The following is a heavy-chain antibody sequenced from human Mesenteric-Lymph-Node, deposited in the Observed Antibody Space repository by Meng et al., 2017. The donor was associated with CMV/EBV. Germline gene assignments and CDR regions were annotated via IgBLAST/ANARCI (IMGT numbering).Heavy chain of an antibody. V-gene: IGHV3-73*01. CDR3: TRLRAFYGMDV. D-gene: IGHD3-10*01. CDR1: GFTFSSYW. Sequence: GGSLRLSCAASGFTFSSYWMHWVRQASGKGLEWVGHIRSEPNSYATVYAASVKGRFTIYRDDSNNMVYLQMNSLKTEDTAMYYCTRLRAFYGMDVWGQGTTVTVSS. J-gene: IGHJ6*02. CDR2: IRSEPNSYAT.